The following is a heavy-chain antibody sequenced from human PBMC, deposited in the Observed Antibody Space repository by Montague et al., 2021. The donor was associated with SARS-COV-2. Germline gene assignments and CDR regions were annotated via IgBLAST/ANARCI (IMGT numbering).Heavy chain of an antibody. Sequence: SETLSLTCAVYGGSFSGYYWTWIRQPPGKGLEWIGEINHSGSTNYNPSLKSRVTISVDTSKSQFSLKLRSVTAADTAVYYCARGQPPRITFGGIISYGLDVGGQGTTVTVS. J-gene: IGHJ6*02. CDR1: GGSFSGYY. V-gene: IGHV4-34*01. CDR3: ARGQPPRITFGGIISYGLDV. CDR2: INHSGST. D-gene: IGHD3-16*02.